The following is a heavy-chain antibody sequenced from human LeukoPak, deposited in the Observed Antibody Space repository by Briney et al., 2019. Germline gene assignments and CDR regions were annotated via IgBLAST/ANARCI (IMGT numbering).Heavy chain of an antibody. Sequence: ASVKVSCKASGGTFSSYAISWVRQAPGQGLEWMGRIIPILGIANYAQEFKGRVTITADKSTSTAYMELSSLRSEDTAVYYCASLSSGSSWGQGTLVTVSS. V-gene: IGHV1-69*04. J-gene: IGHJ5*02. CDR1: GGTFSSYA. CDR2: IIPILGIA. CDR3: ASLSSGSS. D-gene: IGHD3-10*01.